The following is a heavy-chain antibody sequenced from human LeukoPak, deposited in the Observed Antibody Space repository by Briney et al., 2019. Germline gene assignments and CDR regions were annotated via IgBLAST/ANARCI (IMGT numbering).Heavy chain of an antibody. CDR3: ARDDYGDYGDGYFDY. J-gene: IGHJ4*02. CDR1: GGSISSSNW. CDR2: IYHSGST. Sequence: SETLSLTCAVSGGSISSSNWWSWVRQPPGKGLEWIGEIYHSGSTNYNPSLKSRVTISVDKSKNQFSLKLSSVTAADTAVYYCARDDYGDYGDGYFDYWGQGTLVTVSS. V-gene: IGHV4-4*02. D-gene: IGHD4-17*01.